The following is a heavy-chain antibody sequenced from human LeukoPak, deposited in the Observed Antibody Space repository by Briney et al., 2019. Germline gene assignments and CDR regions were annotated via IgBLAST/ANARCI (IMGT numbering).Heavy chain of an antibody. V-gene: IGHV3-30*18. CDR1: GFTFSSYG. Sequence: GGSLRLSCAASGFTFSSYGMHWVRQAPGKGLEWEAVISYDGSNKYYADSVKGRFTISRDNSKNTLYLQMNSLRAEDTAVYYCANSVATIGVYYGMDVWGQGTTVTVSS. CDR2: ISYDGSNK. D-gene: IGHD5-12*01. CDR3: ANSVATIGVYYGMDV. J-gene: IGHJ6*02.